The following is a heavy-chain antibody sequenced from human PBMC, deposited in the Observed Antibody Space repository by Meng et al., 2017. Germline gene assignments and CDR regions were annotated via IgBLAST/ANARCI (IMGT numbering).Heavy chain of an antibody. CDR2: IKPDGTMT. V-gene: IGHV3-74*01. Sequence: GRLGAAGGGLVQWGVSLRLSCTASGFTVRNYWMHWVRQAPGKGLVWVSRIKPDGTMTVYADSVKGRFTISRDNAKNTLYLQMNSLRSDDTAVYYCARSDWFDPWGQGTLVTVSS. J-gene: IGHJ5*02. CDR1: GFTVRNYW. CDR3: ARSDWFDP.